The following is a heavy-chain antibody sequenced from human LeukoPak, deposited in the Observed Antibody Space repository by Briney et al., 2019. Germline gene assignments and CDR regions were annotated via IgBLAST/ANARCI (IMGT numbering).Heavy chain of an antibody. D-gene: IGHD2-2*01. J-gene: IGHJ5*02. CDR2: ISYDGSNK. Sequence: GRSLRLSCAASGFTFSSYGMHWVRQAPGKGLEWVAVISYDGSNKYYADSVKGRFTISRDNAKNSLYLQMNSLRAEDTAVYYCATPTLGYCSSTSCYDGWFDPWGQGTLVTVSS. V-gene: IGHV3-30*03. CDR1: GFTFSSYG. CDR3: ATPTLGYCSSTSCYDGWFDP.